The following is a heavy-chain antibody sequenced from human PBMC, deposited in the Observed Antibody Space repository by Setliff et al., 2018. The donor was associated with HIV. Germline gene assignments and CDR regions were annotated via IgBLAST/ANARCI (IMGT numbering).Heavy chain of an antibody. CDR1: GDSISSDFY. V-gene: IGHV4-38-2*02. J-gene: IGHJ3*01. CDR2: IYHSGNT. D-gene: IGHD2-21*02. CDR3: ARGEACGGGCHYAFEL. Sequence: PSETLSLTCTVPGDSISSDFYWGWIRQPPGKGLEWIASIYHSGNTYYMPSLQSRVTISVDMSKNQFSLKLNSVTAADTAVYYCARGEACGGGCHYAFELWGRGTMVTVSS.